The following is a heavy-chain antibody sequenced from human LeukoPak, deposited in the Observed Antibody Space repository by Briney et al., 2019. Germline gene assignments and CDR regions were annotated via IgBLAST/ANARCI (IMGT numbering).Heavy chain of an antibody. CDR1: GFTFSSYA. V-gene: IGHV3-64D*06. Sequence: PGGSLRLSCSASGFTFSSYAMHWVRQAPGKGLEYVSAISSNGGSTYYADSVKGRFTISRDNSKNTLYLQMSSLRAEDTAVYYCAKPTYYYGSGSYFDYWGQGTLVPVSS. CDR2: ISSNGGST. CDR3: AKPTYYYGSGSYFDY. J-gene: IGHJ4*02. D-gene: IGHD3-10*01.